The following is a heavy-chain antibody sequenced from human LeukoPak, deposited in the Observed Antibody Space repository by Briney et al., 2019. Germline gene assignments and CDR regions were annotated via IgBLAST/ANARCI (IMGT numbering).Heavy chain of an antibody. CDR3: ARHSDGYPNYYYYYYVDV. CDR2: IYYSGTT. V-gene: IGHV4-39*01. CDR1: GGSISTSYF. Sequence: PSETLSLTCTVSGGSISTSYFWGWIRQPPGKGLELIGSIYYSGTTYYNPSLKSRVTISVDTSKNPFSLKLSSVTAADTAVYYCARHSDGYPNYYYYYYVDVWGKGTTVTVSS. D-gene: IGHD5-18*01. J-gene: IGHJ6*03.